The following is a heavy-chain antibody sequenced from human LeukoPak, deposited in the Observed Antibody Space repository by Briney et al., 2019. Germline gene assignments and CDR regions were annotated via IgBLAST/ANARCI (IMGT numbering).Heavy chain of an antibody. CDR1: GFTFGDYA. CDR3: TRESNKASTRGTDVDY. CDR2: IRSKAYGGTT. D-gene: IGHD2-2*01. V-gene: IGHV3-49*03. J-gene: IGHJ4*02. Sequence: GGSLRLSCTASGFTFGDYAMSWFRQAPGKGLEWVGFIRSKAYGGTTEYAASVKGRFTISRDDSKSIAYLQMNSLKTEDTAVYYCTRESNKASTRGTDVDYWGQGTLVTVSS.